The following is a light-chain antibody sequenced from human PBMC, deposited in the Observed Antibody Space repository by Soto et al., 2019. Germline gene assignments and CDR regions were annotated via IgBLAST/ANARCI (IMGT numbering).Light chain of an antibody. CDR2: TSS. J-gene: IGKJ4*01. CDR3: HQRSDWPLT. V-gene: IGKV3-11*01. Sequence: EIVLTQSPATLSLSPGERATLSCRASQNINNYLAWYQQKPGQAPRLVIYTSSNRAAGIPARFSGSRSGTDFTLTISGLEPEDFAIYYCHQRSDWPLTFGGGTKVEIK. CDR1: QNINNY.